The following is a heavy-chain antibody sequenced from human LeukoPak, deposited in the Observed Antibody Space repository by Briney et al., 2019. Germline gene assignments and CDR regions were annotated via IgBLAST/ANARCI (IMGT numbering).Heavy chain of an antibody. CDR3: AREDWNHAFDI. D-gene: IGHD1-1*01. Sequence: SQTLSLTCAVSGGSISSGGYSWSWIRQPPGEGLEWIGYIYHSGSTYYNPSLKSRVTISVDRSKNQFSLKLSSVTAADTAVYYCAREDWNHAFDIWGQGTMVTVSS. V-gene: IGHV4-30-2*01. J-gene: IGHJ3*02. CDR2: IYHSGST. CDR1: GGSISSGGYS.